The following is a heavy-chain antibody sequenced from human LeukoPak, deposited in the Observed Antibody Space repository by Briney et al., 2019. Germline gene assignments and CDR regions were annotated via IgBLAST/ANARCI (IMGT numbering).Heavy chain of an antibody. CDR2: IKQDGSEK. D-gene: IGHD6-19*01. Sequence: PGGSLRLSCAASGFSLSDYWMIWVRQTPGKGPEWLANIKQDGSEKNYVESVNGRFIISRDNAKNSGYLQMNSLRAEDTAVYYCVGGTGWLPLTWGQGTLVTVSS. CDR3: VGGTGWLPLT. V-gene: IGHV3-7*01. CDR1: GFSLSDYW. J-gene: IGHJ5*01.